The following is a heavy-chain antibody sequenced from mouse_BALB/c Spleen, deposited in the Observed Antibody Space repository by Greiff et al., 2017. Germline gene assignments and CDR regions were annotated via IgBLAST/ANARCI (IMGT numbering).Heavy chain of an antibody. CDR2: IDPANGNT. D-gene: IGHD4-1*01. V-gene: IGHV14-3*02. Sequence: LVESGAELVKPGASVKLSCTASGFNIKDTYMHWVKQRPEQGLEWIGRIDPANGNTKYDPKFQGKATITADTSSNTAYLQLSSLTSEDTAVYYCARGRTGDYWGQGTTLTVSS. J-gene: IGHJ2*01. CDR3: ARGRTGDY. CDR1: GFNIKDTY.